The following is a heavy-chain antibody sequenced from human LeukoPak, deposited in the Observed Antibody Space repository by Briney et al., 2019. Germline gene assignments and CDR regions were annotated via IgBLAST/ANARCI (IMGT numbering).Heavy chain of an antibody. Sequence: GESLKISCKGSGYSFTSYWIGWVRQMPGKGLEWMGIIYPADSNTRYSPSFQGQVTISADKSINTAYLQWSSLKASDTAMYYCATITMVRGVITSFDYWGQGTLVTVSS. CDR3: ATITMVRGVITSFDY. CDR1: GYSFTSYW. CDR2: IYPADSNT. J-gene: IGHJ4*02. D-gene: IGHD3-10*01. V-gene: IGHV5-51*01.